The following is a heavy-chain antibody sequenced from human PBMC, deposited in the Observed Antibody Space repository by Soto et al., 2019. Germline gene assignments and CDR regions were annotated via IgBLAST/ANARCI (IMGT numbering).Heavy chain of an antibody. CDR3: ARDLRGYGSGSWTWFDP. Sequence: PSETLSLTCTVSGGSISSGDYYWSWIRQPPGKGLEWIGYIYYSGSTYYNPSLKSRVTISVDTSKNQFSLKLSSVTAADTAVYYCARDLRGYGSGSWTWFDPWGQGTLVTVSS. D-gene: IGHD3-10*01. V-gene: IGHV4-30-4*01. CDR2: IYYSGST. J-gene: IGHJ5*02. CDR1: GGSISSGDYY.